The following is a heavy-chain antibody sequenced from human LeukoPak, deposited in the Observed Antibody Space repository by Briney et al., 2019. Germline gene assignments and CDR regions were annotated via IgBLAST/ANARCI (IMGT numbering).Heavy chain of an antibody. V-gene: IGHV1-2*02. Sequence: GASVEVSCKASGYTFTSYYMHWVRQAPGQGLEWMGWINPNSGGTNYAQKFQGRVTMTRDTSISTAYMELSRLRSDDTAVYYCARGRTTIFYAYMDVWGKGTTVTISS. J-gene: IGHJ6*03. CDR1: GYTFTSYY. CDR2: INPNSGGT. D-gene: IGHD3-9*01. CDR3: ARGRTTIFYAYMDV.